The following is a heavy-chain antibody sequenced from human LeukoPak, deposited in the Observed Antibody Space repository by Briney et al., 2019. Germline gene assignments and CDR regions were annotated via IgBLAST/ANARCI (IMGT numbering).Heavy chain of an antibody. CDR2: ISDSGGNT. CDR1: GFTFNTYA. V-gene: IGHV3-23*01. D-gene: IGHD6-6*01. CDR3: ARHRSSWLIDY. Sequence: PGGSLRLSCAASGFTFNTYAMSWVRQAPWERLQWVSGISDSGGNTYYADSVRGRFTISRGNSKNTLYLQMNSLRAEDTAVYYCARHRSSWLIDYWGQGTLVTASS. J-gene: IGHJ4*02.